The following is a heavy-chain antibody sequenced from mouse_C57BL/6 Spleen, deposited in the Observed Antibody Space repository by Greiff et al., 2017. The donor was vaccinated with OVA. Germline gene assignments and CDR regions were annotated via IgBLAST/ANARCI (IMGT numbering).Heavy chain of an antibody. CDR3: SRDDGTCEYWYFDV. Sequence: DVKLVESGPGMVKPSQSLSLTCTVTGYSITSGYDWHWIRHFPGNKLEWMGYISYSGSTNYNPSLKSRIPITHDTSKNHFFLQLHSVTTDDTSTYYCSRDDGTCEYWYFDVWGTGTTVTVSS. J-gene: IGHJ1*03. V-gene: IGHV3-1*01. CDR2: ISYSGST. D-gene: IGHD2-3*01. CDR1: GYSITSGYD.